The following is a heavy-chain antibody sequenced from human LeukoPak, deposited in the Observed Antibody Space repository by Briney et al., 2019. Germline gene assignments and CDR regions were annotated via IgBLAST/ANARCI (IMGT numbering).Heavy chain of an antibody. J-gene: IGHJ3*02. CDR3: ARDGGSYGDAFDI. Sequence: SETLSLACTVSGYSISTGYYWDWIRQPPGKGLEWIGTFYHGGSTYYNPSLKSRVTISVDTSKNQFSLKLSSVTAADTAVYYCARDGGSYGDAFDIWGQGTMVTVSS. CDR2: FYHGGST. D-gene: IGHD1-26*01. V-gene: IGHV4-38-2*02. CDR1: GYSISTGYY.